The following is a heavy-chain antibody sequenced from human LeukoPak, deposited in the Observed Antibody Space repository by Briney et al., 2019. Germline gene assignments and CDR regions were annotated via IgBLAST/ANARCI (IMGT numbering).Heavy chain of an antibody. Sequence: GGSLRLSCSASGITLSNYWMHWVRQAPGKELVWVSRIDNKGSSTSYADSVKGRFTISRDNAKNTLFLQMNSLRAEDTAVYYCGSVFDYWGQGALVTVSS. V-gene: IGHV3-74*01. CDR2: IDNKGSST. CDR3: GSVFDY. J-gene: IGHJ4*02. CDR1: GITLSNYW.